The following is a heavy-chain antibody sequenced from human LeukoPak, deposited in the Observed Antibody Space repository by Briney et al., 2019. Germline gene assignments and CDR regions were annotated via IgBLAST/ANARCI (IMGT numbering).Heavy chain of an antibody. CDR1: GYTFTSYD. Sequence: ASVKVSCKASGYTFTSYDINWVRQATGQGLEWMGWMNPNSGNTGYAQKFQGRVTMIRNTSISTAYMELSSLRSEDTAVYYCARVGSWDQQWLAHGNWFDPWGQGTLVTVSS. J-gene: IGHJ5*02. V-gene: IGHV1-8*01. CDR2: MNPNSGNT. CDR3: ARVGSWDQQWLAHGNWFDP. D-gene: IGHD6-19*01.